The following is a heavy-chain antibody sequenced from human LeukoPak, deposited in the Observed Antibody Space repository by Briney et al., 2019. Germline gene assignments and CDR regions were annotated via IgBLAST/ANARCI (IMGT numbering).Heavy chain of an antibody. D-gene: IGHD3-22*01. CDR2: IYYTGST. CDR1: GGSISGYS. V-gene: IGHV4-59*06. J-gene: IGHJ4*02. CDR3: ARNLRDSSGYQLGYYFDY. Sequence: SETLSLTCTVSGGSISGYSWTWIRQPPGKGLEWIGHIYYTGSTYYNPSLKSRVTISVDTSKNQFSLKLSSVTAADTAVYYCARNLRDSSGYQLGYYFDYWGQGTLVTVSS.